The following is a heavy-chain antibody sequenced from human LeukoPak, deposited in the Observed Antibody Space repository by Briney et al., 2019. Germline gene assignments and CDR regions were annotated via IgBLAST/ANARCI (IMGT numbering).Heavy chain of an antibody. V-gene: IGHV1-69*05. J-gene: IGHJ4*02. Sequence: SVKVSCKASGGTFSSYAISWVRQAPGQGLEWMGRIIPIFGTANYAQKFQGRVTITTDESTSTAYMELSSLRSEDTAVYYCASAPVNYYDSSGYYYYFDYWGQGTLVTVSS. CDR3: ASAPVNYYDSSGYYYYFDY. CDR1: GGTFSSYA. D-gene: IGHD3-22*01. CDR2: IIPIFGTA.